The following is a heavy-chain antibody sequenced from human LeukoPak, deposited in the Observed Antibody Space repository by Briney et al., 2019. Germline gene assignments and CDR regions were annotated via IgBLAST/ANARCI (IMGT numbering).Heavy chain of an antibody. CDR3: AKVAIAAAIPYYFDY. J-gene: IGHJ4*02. Sequence: GGSLRLSCAASGFTFDDYAMHWVRQAPGKGLEWVSGIGWNSGSIGYADSVKGRFTISRDNAKNSLYLQMNSLRAEDTALYYCAKVAIAAAIPYYFDYWGQGTLVTVSS. D-gene: IGHD6-13*01. CDR2: IGWNSGSI. V-gene: IGHV3-9*01. CDR1: GFTFDDYA.